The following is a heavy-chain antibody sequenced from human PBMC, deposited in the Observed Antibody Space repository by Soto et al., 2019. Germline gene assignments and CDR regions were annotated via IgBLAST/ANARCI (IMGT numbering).Heavy chain of an antibody. CDR2: INWNSGSI. J-gene: IGHJ6*02. D-gene: IGHD2-2*01. CDR3: AREKKHQSLGGRFGMDV. CDR1: GFTFDDYA. V-gene: IGHV3-9*01. Sequence: PGGSLRLSCAASGFTFDDYAMHWVRQVPGKGLEWVSGINWNSGSIGYGDSVKGRFTISRDNAKKSLDLQINSLRAEDTAVYYCAREKKHQSLGGRFGMDVWGQGTTVTVSS.